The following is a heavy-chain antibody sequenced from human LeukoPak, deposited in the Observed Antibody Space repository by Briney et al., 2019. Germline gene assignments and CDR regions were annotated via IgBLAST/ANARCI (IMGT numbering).Heavy chain of an antibody. CDR1: GFTFSRYG. V-gene: IGHV3-30*02. CDR3: AKSTNSSSPPFDY. Sequence: GGSLRLSCAASGFTFSRYGIHWVRQAPGKGLEWVAFIRYDGSNQYYADSVKGRFTISRDNSKNTLYLQMNSLRAEDTAVYYCAKSTNSSSPPFDYWGQGTLVTVSS. J-gene: IGHJ4*02. D-gene: IGHD2-21*01. CDR2: IRYDGSNQ.